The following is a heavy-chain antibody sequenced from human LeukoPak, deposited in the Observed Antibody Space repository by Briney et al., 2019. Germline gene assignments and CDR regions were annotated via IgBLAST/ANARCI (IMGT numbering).Heavy chain of an antibody. D-gene: IGHD6-6*01. CDR1: GGTFSHYA. V-gene: IGHV1-2*02. Sequence: ASVKVSCKASGGTFSHYAISWVRQAPGQGLEWMGWINPNSGGTNYAQKFQGRVTMTRDTSISTAYMELSRLRSDDTAVYYCAREASSRNYFDSWGQGTLVTVSS. CDR3: AREASSRNYFDS. CDR2: INPNSGGT. J-gene: IGHJ4*02.